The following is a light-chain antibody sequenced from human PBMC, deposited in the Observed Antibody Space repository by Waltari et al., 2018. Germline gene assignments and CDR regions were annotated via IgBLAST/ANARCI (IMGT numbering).Light chain of an antibody. CDR3: CSYAGSSSPRL. CDR1: RSGVGNFNL. Sequence: QSALTQPASVSGSPGQSITISCTGSRSGVGNFNLVSWYQLHPGKAPKLLIFEATKRPSGISYHCSGSKSGNTASLTISGLQAEDEADYFCCSYAGSSSPRLFGGGTKLSVL. V-gene: IGLV2-23*01. CDR2: EAT. J-gene: IGLJ3*02.